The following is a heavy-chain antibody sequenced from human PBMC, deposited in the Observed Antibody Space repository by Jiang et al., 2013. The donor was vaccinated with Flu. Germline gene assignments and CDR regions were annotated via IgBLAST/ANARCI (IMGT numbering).Heavy chain of an antibody. D-gene: IGHD3-10*01. V-gene: IGHV3-30*18. CDR2: ISYDGSNK. CDR3: AKDDYYGSGSYGADV. CDR1: GFTFSSYG. J-gene: IGHJ6*04. Sequence: RLSCAASGFTFSSYGMHWVRQAPGKGLEWVAVISYDGSNKYYADSVKGRFTISRDNSKNTLYLQMNSLRAEDTAVYYCAKDDYYGSGSYGADVWGKGTTVTVSS.